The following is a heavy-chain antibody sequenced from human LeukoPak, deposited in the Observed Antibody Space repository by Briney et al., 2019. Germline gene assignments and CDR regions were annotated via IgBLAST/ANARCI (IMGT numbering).Heavy chain of an antibody. Sequence: PGGSLRLSCAASGFTVSSNYMSWVRQAPGKGLEWVSVIYSGGSTYYADSVKGRFTISRDNSKNTLYLQMNSLRAEDTAVYYCARRCSSTSCSELTHAFDIWGQGTMVTVSS. CDR1: GFTVSSNY. CDR3: ARRCSSTSCSELTHAFDI. J-gene: IGHJ3*02. V-gene: IGHV3-53*01. CDR2: IYSGGST. D-gene: IGHD2-2*01.